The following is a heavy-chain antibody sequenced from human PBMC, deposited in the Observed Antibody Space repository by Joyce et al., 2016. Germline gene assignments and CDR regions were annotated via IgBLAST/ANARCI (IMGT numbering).Heavy chain of an antibody. V-gene: IGHV1-46*01. CDR1: GYTFTIHY. CDR2: IHPRGGDK. CDR3: VTKGDADFDY. Sequence: QVQLVQSGAEVKEPGASVKISCRASGYTFTIHYIHWMRQAPGQGLEWMGRIHPRGGDKTYPQKFPGRVSMTRDTSTSAVLMDLSSLGSEDTAVYYCVTKGDADFDYWGQGTQVTVAS. D-gene: IGHD2-21*02. J-gene: IGHJ4*02.